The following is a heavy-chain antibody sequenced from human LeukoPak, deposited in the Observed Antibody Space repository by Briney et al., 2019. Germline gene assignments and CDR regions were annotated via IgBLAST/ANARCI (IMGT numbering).Heavy chain of an antibody. J-gene: IGHJ4*02. V-gene: IGHV1-2*02. CDR2: INPNSGGT. D-gene: IGHD3-10*01. CDR3: ARDLSLGWFGELFGYYFDY. CDR1: GYTFTGHY. Sequence: ASVKVSCKASGYTFTGHYMHWVRQAPGQGLEWMGWINPNSGGTNYAQKFQGRVTMTRDTSISTAYMELSRLRSDDTAVYYCARDLSLGWFGELFGYYFDYWGQGTLVTVSS.